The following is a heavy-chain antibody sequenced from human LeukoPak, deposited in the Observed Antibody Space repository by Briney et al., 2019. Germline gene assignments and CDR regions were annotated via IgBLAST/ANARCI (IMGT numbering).Heavy chain of an antibody. CDR1: GFTFSDYC. CDR3: ARSPPYSSRYGMGV. V-gene: IGHV3-11*03. CDR2: ISSSSSYT. J-gene: IGHJ6*02. D-gene: IGHD6-13*01. Sequence: GGSLRLSCTASGFTFSDYCITWIRQAPGKGLEWVSSISSSSSYTNYADSVKGRFTISRDNAKNSLYLQMNSLRAEDTAVYYCARSPPYSSRYGMGVWGQGTTVSVSS.